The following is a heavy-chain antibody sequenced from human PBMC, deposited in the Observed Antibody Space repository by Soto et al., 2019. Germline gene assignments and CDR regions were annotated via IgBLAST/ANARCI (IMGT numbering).Heavy chain of an antibody. D-gene: IGHD6-19*01. CDR3: ARDLHAVAGYFDY. V-gene: IGHV3-21*01. J-gene: IGHJ4*02. Sequence: GGSLRLSCAASGFTVSSYSMNWVRQAPGKGLEWVSSISSSSSYIYYADSVKGRFTISRDNAKNSLYLQMNSLRAEDTAVYYCARDLHAVAGYFDYWGQGTLVTVSS. CDR2: ISSSSSYI. CDR1: GFTVSSYS.